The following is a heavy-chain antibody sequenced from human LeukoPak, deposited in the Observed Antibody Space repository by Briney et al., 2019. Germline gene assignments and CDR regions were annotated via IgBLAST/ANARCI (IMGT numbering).Heavy chain of an antibody. J-gene: IGHJ4*02. V-gene: IGHV3-7*01. Sequence: GGSLRLSCAASEFTFSSYAMNWVRQAPGKGLEWVANIKQDGSEKYYVDSVKGRFTISRDNAKNSLYLQMNSLRAEDTAVYYCARVSAGSGNDYLDYWGQGTLVTVSS. CDR1: EFTFSSYA. D-gene: IGHD5-12*01. CDR3: ARVSAGSGNDYLDY. CDR2: IKQDGSEK.